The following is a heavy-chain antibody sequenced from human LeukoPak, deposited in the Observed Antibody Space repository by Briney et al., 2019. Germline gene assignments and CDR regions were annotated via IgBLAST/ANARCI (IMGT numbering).Heavy chain of an antibody. Sequence: PGGSLRLSCAASGFTVSSNYMSWVRQAPGKGLEWVANIKQDGSEKYYVDSVKGRFTISRDNAKNSLYLQMNSLRAEDTAVYYCARLARDAFDIWGQGTMVTVSS. J-gene: IGHJ3*02. V-gene: IGHV3-7*01. CDR1: GFTVSSNY. CDR2: IKQDGSEK. CDR3: ARLARDAFDI.